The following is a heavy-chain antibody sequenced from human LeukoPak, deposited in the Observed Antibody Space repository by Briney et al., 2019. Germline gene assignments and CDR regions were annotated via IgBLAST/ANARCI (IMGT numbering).Heavy chain of an antibody. CDR3: ARGRNSWSPVYMY. CDR1: GGSYINYY. CDR2: IDHTGST. V-gene: IGHV4-34*01. D-gene: IGHD3-3*01. Sequence: SETLSLTCAVYGGSYINYYWSWIRQAPGEGLEWIGEIDHTGSTNYNPSLRSRVTISIDTSKTQFSLKLTSVSAADTAVYYCARGRNSWSPVYMYWGQGTLVTVSS. J-gene: IGHJ4*02.